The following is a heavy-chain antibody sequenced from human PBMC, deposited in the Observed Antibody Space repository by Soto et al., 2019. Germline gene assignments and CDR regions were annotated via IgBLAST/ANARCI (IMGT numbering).Heavy chain of an antibody. V-gene: IGHV4-30-4*08. D-gene: IGHD3-22*01. CDR3: ARAPTYYYDSSGPKFDY. Sequence: PSETLSLTCTVSGGSISSGGYYWSWIRQHPGKGLEWIGYIYYSGSTYYNPSLKSRVTISVDTSKNQFSLKLSSVTAADTAVYYCARAPTYYYDSSGPKFDYWGQGTLLTVSS. CDR2: IYYSGST. CDR1: GGSISSGGYY. J-gene: IGHJ4*02.